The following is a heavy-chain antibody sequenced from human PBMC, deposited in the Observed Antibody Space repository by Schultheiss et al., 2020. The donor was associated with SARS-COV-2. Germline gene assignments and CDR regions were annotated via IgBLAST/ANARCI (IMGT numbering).Heavy chain of an antibody. CDR2: IYFSGST. Sequence: SQTLSLTCTVSGGSISSSSDYWGWIRQPPGKGLEWIGSIYFSGSTYCDPSLKSRVTMSVDTSKNQFSLKLSSVTAADTAVYYCATCGSTSCYSLDAFDIWGQGTMVTVSS. V-gene: IGHV4-39*01. CDR1: GGSISSSSDY. D-gene: IGHD2-2*02. CDR3: ATCGSTSCYSLDAFDI. J-gene: IGHJ3*02.